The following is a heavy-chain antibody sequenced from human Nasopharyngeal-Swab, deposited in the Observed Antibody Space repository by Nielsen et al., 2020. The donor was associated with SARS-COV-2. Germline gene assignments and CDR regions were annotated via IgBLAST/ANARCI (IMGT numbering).Heavy chain of an antibody. CDR2: ISGSGGST. D-gene: IGHD5-18*01. Sequence: GGSLRLSCAASGFTFSSYAMSWVRQAPGKGLEWVSAISGSGGSTYYADSVKGRFTISRDNAKNSLYLQMNSLRAEDTAVYYCARDQGYSYGSYFDYWGQGTLVTVSS. CDR1: GFTFSSYA. CDR3: ARDQGYSYGSYFDY. J-gene: IGHJ4*02. V-gene: IGHV3-23*01.